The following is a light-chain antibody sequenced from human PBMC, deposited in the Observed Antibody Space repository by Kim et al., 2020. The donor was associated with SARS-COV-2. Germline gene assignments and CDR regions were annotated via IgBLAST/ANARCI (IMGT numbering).Light chain of an antibody. Sequence: EIVLTQSPVTLSLSPVERATLSCRASQRVSSYLAWYQQKPGQAPRLLISDASNRATGIPARFSGSGSGTDFTLTISSLEPEDFAVYYCQQHSNWPLTFGQGTKVDIK. V-gene: IGKV3-11*01. CDR1: QRVSSY. CDR2: DAS. CDR3: QQHSNWPLT. J-gene: IGKJ1*01.